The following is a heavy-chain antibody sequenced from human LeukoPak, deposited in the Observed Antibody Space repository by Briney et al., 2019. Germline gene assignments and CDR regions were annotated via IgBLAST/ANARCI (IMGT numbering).Heavy chain of an antibody. CDR2: ISAYNGNT. D-gene: IGHD4-11*01. J-gene: IGHJ4*02. Sequence: ASVKVSCKASGYTFTNYGISWVRQAPGQGLEWMGWISAYNGNTNYAQNVQGRVTMTTDTSTSTAYMELRSLRSDDTAVYYCARDHPHWPTHTVTTVYWGQGTLVTVSS. CDR1: GYTFTNYG. CDR3: ARDHPHWPTHTVTTVY. V-gene: IGHV1-18*01.